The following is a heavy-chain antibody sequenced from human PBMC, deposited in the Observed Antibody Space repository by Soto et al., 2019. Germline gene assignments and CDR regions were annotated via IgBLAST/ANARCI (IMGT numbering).Heavy chain of an antibody. CDR1: GYTFITYA. J-gene: IGHJ4*02. CDR2: INAGNGNT. D-gene: IGHD6-19*01. V-gene: IGHV1-3*01. Sequence: ASVKVSCKASGYTFITYAMHWVRQAPGQRLEWMGWINAGNGNTKYSQKFQGRVSITRDTSASTAYMELSSLRSEDTAVYYCARGITVGGWYPYYFDYWRQGTLVTVSS. CDR3: ARGITVGGWYPYYFDY.